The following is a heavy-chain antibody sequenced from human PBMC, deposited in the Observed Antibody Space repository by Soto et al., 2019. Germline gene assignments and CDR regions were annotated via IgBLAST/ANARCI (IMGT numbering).Heavy chain of an antibody. Sequence: QVQLQESGPGLVMPSGTLSLTCAVSGASITSSEWWNWVRQPPGRGLEWIGEIYHGGTTIYNPSLKSRVTISVDESKNHFTMKMTSVTVADTAVYHCARDFKAPNDAWAFDYWGQGTLVTVSS. J-gene: IGHJ4*02. CDR1: GASITSSEW. D-gene: IGHD3-16*01. V-gene: IGHV4-4*02. CDR3: ARDFKAPNDAWAFDY. CDR2: IYHGGTT.